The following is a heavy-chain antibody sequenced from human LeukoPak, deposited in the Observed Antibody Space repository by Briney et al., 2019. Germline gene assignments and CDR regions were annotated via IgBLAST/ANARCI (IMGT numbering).Heavy chain of an antibody. CDR3: ARQGKDYDFWSGTGWWFDP. D-gene: IGHD3-3*01. CDR2: IYPGDSDT. V-gene: IGHV5-51*01. CDR1: GYSFTSYW. Sequence: GESLKISCEGSGYSFTSYWIGWVRQMPGKGLEWMGIIYPGDSDTRYSPSFQGQVTISADKSISTAYLQWSSLKASDTTMYYCARQGKDYDFWSGTGWWFDPWGQGTLVTVSS. J-gene: IGHJ5*02.